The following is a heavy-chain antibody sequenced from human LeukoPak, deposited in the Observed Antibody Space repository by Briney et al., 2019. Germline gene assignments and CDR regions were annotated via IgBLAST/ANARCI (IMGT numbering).Heavy chain of an antibody. V-gene: IGHV3-23*01. CDR3: AKKTTRARAAAGDYYYYGMDV. D-gene: IGHD6-25*01. CDR2: ISGSGGST. CDR1: GFTFSSYA. Sequence: PGESLRLSCAASGFTFSSYAMSWVRQAPGKGLEWVSAISGSGGSTYYADSVKGRFTISRDNSKNTLYLQMNSLRAEDTAVYYCAKKTTRARAAAGDYYYYGMDVWGQGTTVTVSS. J-gene: IGHJ6*02.